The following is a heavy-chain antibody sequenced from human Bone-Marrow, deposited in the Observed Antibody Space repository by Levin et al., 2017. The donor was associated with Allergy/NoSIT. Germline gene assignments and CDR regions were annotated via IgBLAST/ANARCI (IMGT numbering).Heavy chain of an antibody. CDR2: ISYDGSNK. CDR1: GFTFSSYA. J-gene: IGHJ6*02. CDR3: ARDLGYSSGWFYYYYYGMDV. V-gene: IGHV3-30-3*01. D-gene: IGHD6-19*01. Sequence: LSLTCAASGFTFSSYAMHWVRQAPGKGLEWVAVISYDGSNKYYADSVKGRFTISRDNSKNTLYLQMNSLRAEDTAVYYCARDLGYSSGWFYYYYYGMDVWGQGTTVTVSS.